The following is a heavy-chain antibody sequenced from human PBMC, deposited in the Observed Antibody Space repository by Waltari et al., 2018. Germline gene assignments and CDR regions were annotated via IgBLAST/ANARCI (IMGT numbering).Heavy chain of an antibody. CDR3: ARQWYDSGWLRFAQN. V-gene: IGHV4-39*01. J-gene: IGHJ1*01. D-gene: IGHD6-19*01. Sequence: QLQLQESGPGLVKPSETLSLTCTVSGGSVTSNTYCWGWIRQPPGKGLEWIGSICYSGSSYYYPSLKSRVTISVDTSMNQFSLKLSSVTAADTAVYYCARQWYDSGWLRFAQNWGQGTLVTVSS. CDR1: GGSVTSNTYC. CDR2: ICYSGSS.